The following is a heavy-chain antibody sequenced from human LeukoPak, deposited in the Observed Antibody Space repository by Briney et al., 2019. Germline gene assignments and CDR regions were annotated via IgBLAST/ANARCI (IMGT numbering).Heavy chain of an antibody. V-gene: IGHV4-39*07. CDR1: AGSISSSTYY. CDR2: IYFSGST. D-gene: IGHD3-22*01. Sequence: SETLSLTCTVSAGSISSSTYYWGWIRQPPGKGLEWIGSIYFSGSTYYNPSLKSRVTISVDTSKNQFSLKLSSVTAADTAVYYCARAYYYDSSGYSSYFDYWGQGTLVTVSS. CDR3: ARAYYYDSSGYSSYFDY. J-gene: IGHJ4*02.